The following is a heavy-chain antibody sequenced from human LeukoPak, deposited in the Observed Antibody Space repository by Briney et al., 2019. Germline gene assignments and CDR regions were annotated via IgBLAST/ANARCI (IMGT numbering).Heavy chain of an antibody. J-gene: IGHJ3*02. CDR2: IIPIFGTA. V-gene: IGHV1-69*13. Sequence: GASVKVSCNASGGTFSSYAISWVRQAPGQGLEWMGGIIPIFGTANYAQKFQGRVTITADESTSTAYMELSSLRSEDTAVYYCARVLTMSDAFDIWGQGTMVTVSS. D-gene: IGHD3-22*01. CDR1: GGTFSSYA. CDR3: ARVLTMSDAFDI.